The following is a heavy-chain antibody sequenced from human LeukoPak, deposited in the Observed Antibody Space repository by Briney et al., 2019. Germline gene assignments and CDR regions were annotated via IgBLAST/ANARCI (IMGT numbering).Heavy chain of an antibody. V-gene: IGHV3-21*06. J-gene: IGHJ4*02. D-gene: IGHD4-17*01. CDR3: VRGDGDLFDF. CDR1: GFTFRTYN. CDR2: ISKTSTKI. Sequence: GGSLRLSCAASGFTFRTYNMNWVRQAPGKGLEWVSFISKTSTKIYYGDSVRGRFTISRDNAKNSIHLQMGSLRVEDTAVYYCVRGDGDLFDFWGQGTLVSVSS.